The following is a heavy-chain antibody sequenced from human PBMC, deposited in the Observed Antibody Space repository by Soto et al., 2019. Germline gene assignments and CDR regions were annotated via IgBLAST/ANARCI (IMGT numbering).Heavy chain of an antibody. D-gene: IGHD3-16*01. CDR3: ARSIPPRGAVWGWFDP. CDR2: SHSGGT. J-gene: IGHJ5*02. CDR1: GGSISGATYY. Sequence: SETLSLTCSVSGGSISGATYYWTWIRQAPGKGLEWLGYSHSGGTFYNPSLKSRLSISVAASKNQFSLTLRSVTAADAAMYYCARSIPPRGAVWGWFDPWGHGTLVTVSS. V-gene: IGHV4-30-4*01.